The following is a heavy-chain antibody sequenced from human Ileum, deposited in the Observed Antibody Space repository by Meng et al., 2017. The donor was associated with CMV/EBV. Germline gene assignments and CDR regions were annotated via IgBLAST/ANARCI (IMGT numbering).Heavy chain of an antibody. V-gene: IGHV3-48*03. Sequence: GGSLRLSCAALGFICSDYEMKWVRQAPGKGLEWVSYISGSASTIHYADSVKGRFTISRDNAENSLFLQMNSLRAEDTAVYYCATWREPTFFDPWGQGTLVTVSS. CDR2: ISGSASTI. D-gene: IGHD1-14*01. CDR3: ATWREPTFFDP. CDR1: GFICSDYE. J-gene: IGHJ5*02.